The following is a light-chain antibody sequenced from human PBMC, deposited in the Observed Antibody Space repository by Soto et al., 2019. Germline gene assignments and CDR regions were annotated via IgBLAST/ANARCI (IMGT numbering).Light chain of an antibody. CDR1: SSNIGAGYD. CDR3: QSYDSSLSGWGL. Sequence: QLVLTQPPSVSGAPGQRVTISCTGSSSNIGAGYDVHWYQQLPGTAPKLLIYGNSNRPSGVPDRFSGSKSGTSASLAITGLQAEDEADYYCQSYDSSLSGWGLFGGGTKLTVL. V-gene: IGLV1-40*01. CDR2: GNS. J-gene: IGLJ2*01.